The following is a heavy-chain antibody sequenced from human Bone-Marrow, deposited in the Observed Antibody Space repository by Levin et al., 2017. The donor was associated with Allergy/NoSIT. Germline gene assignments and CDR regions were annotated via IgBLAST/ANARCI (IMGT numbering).Heavy chain of an antibody. CDR1: GFTFSNSW. J-gene: IGHJ5*02. CDR3: ARDQFRRATIGARWFDP. CDR2: IKEDGSEK. D-gene: IGHD5-24*01. Sequence: ASVKVSCAASGFTFSNSWMSWVRQTPGKGLEWVANIKEDGSEKYYVDSVKGRFTSSRDNAKNSLYVQMNSLRAEDTAVYYCARDQFRRATIGARWFDPGGQGTLVIVSS. V-gene: IGHV3-7*01.